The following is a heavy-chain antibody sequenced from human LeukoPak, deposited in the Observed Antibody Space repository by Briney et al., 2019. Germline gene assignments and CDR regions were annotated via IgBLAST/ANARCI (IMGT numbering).Heavy chain of an antibody. CDR1: GYTFTGYY. CDR3: ARGLGEIEGCGWYLDYYYYGMDV. Sequence: ASVKVSCKASGYTFTGYYMHWVRQAPGQGLEWMGRINPNSGGTNYAQKFQGRVTMTRDTSISTAYMELSRLRSDDTAVYYCARGLGEIEGCGWYLDYYYYGMDVWGQGTTVTVSS. V-gene: IGHV1-2*06. CDR2: INPNSGGT. J-gene: IGHJ6*02. D-gene: IGHD6-19*01.